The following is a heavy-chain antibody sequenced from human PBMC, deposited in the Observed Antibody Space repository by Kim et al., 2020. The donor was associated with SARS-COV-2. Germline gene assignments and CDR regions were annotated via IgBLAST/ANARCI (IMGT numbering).Heavy chain of an antibody. CDR2: ISAYNGNT. CDR3: ASYIHLRGGVIVSGMDV. CDR1: GYTFTSYG. D-gene: IGHD3-16*02. V-gene: IGHV1-18*01. J-gene: IGHJ6*02. Sequence: ASVKVSCKASGYTFTSYGISWVRQAPGQGLEWMGWISAYNGNTNYAQKLQGRVTMTTDTSTSTAYMELRSLRSDDTAVYYCASYIHLRGGVIVSGMDVWGQGTTVTVSS.